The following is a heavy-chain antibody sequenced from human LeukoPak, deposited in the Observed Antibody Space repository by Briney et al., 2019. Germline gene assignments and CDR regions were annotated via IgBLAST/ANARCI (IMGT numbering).Heavy chain of an antibody. D-gene: IGHD6-19*01. CDR1: GFTFSSYS. J-gene: IGHJ4*02. CDR3: ATNSGWDY. Sequence: PGGSLRLSCADSGFTFSSYSMNWVRQAPGKGLEWVSSISSTSSYIYYADSVKGRFTISRDNAKNSLYLQMNSLRAEDTAVYYCATNSGWDYWSQGTLVTVSS. CDR2: ISSTSSYI. V-gene: IGHV3-21*01.